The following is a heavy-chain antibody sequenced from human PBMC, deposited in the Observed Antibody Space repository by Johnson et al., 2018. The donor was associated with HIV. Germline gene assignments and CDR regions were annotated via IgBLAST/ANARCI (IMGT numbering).Heavy chain of an antibody. Sequence: QMLLVESGGGVVQPERSLRLSCAASGFTFSSYGMHWVRQAPGKGLEWVAVISYDGSNKYYADSVKGRFTISRDNSKNTLYLQMNSLRAEDTAVYYCAKLPVLYGDFDDAFNIWGQGTMVTVSS. D-gene: IGHD4-17*01. CDR2: ISYDGSNK. V-gene: IGHV3-30*18. CDR3: AKLPVLYGDFDDAFNI. J-gene: IGHJ3*02. CDR1: GFTFSSYG.